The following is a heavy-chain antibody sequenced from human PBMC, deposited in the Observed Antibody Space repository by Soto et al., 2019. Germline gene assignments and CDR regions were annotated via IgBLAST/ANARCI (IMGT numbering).Heavy chain of an antibody. CDR1: GGSISNYY. CDR2: IYYTGST. V-gene: IGHV4-59*08. Sequence: PSETLSLTCTVSGGSISNYYWGWFRQPPGKGLEWVGYIYYTGSTTYSPSLKSRVTISLDTSKNQFSLKLSSVTAADTAVYYCAKNWNWGSLVHWGQGTLVTVSS. D-gene: IGHD7-27*01. CDR3: AKNWNWGSLVH. J-gene: IGHJ4*02.